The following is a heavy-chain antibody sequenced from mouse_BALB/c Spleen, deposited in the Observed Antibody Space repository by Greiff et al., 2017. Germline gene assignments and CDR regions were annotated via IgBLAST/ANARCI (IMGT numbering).Heavy chain of an antibody. J-gene: IGHJ4*01. CDR1: GFTFSSFG. CDR3: ARSPPMIPTESMDY. D-gene: IGHD2-4*01. Sequence: EVMLVESGGGLVQPGGSRKLSCAASGFTFSSFGMHWVCQAPEKGLEWVAYISSGSSTIYYADTVKGRFTISRDNPKNTLFLQMTSLRSEDTAMYYCARSPPMIPTESMDYWGQGTSVTVSS. CDR2: ISSGSSTI. V-gene: IGHV5-17*02.